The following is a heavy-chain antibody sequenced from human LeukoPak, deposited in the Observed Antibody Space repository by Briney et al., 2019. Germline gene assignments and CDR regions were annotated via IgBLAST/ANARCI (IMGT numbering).Heavy chain of an antibody. V-gene: IGHV3-23*01. D-gene: IGHD2-21*02. CDR1: GGSFSGYY. CDR3: ASPVGHIVVVTAGY. J-gene: IGHJ4*02. CDR2: ISGSGGST. Sequence: ETLSLTCAVYGGSFSGYYWSWVRQAPGKGLEWVSAISGSGGSTYYADSVKGRFTISRDNSKNTLYLQMNSLRAEDTAVYYCASPVGHIVVVTAGYWGQGTLVTVSS.